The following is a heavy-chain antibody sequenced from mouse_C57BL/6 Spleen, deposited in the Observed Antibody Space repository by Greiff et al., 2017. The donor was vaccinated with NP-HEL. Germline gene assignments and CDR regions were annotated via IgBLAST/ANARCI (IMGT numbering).Heavy chain of an antibody. Sequence: EVQLVESGGGLVKPGGSLKLSCAASGFTFSDYGMHWVRQAPEKGLEWVAYISSGSSTIYSADTVKGRFTISSDNAKNTLFLQMTSLRSEDTAMYYCARRGIFFYYYAMDYWGQGTSVTVSS. CDR2: ISSGSSTI. V-gene: IGHV5-17*01. D-gene: IGHD1-1*02. J-gene: IGHJ4*01. CDR3: ARRGIFFYYYAMDY. CDR1: GFTFSDYG.